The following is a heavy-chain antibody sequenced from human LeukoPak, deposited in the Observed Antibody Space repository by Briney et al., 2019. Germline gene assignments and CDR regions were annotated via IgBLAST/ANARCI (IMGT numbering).Heavy chain of an antibody. CDR1: GYTLTELS. V-gene: IGHV1-24*01. D-gene: IGHD1-1*01. CDR2: FDPEDGET. CDR3: ATWSNAGTTRPFDY. J-gene: IGHJ4*02. Sequence: GASVKVSCKVSGYTLTELSMHWVRQAPGKGLEWMGGFDPEDGETIYAQKFQGRVTMTEDTSTDTAYMELSSLRSEDTAVYYCATWSNAGTTRPFDYWGQGTLVTVSS.